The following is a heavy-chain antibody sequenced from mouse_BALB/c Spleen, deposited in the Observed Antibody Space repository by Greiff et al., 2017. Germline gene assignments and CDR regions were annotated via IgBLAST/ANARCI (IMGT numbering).Heavy chain of an antibody. CDR2: IWAGGST. CDR1: GFSLTSYG. J-gene: IGHJ4*01. D-gene: IGHD4-1*01. CDR3: ARGLGRDYYAMDY. Sequence: VQRVESGPGLVAPSQSLSITCTVSGFSLTSYGVHWVRQPPGKGLEWLGVIWAGGSTNYNSALMSRLSISKDNSKSQVFLKMNSLQTDDTAMYFCARGLGRDYYAMDYWGQGTSVTVSS. V-gene: IGHV2-9*02.